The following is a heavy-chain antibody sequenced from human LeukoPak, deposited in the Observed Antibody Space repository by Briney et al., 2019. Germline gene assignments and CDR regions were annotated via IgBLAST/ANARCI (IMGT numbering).Heavy chain of an antibody. CDR1: GYTFTSYY. CDR2: INTSGGSA. D-gene: IGHD6-19*01. Sequence: ASVKVSCTASGYTFTSYYMRRVRQAPGQGLEWMGIINTSGGSASYAQKFQGRVTMTRDTSTSTDYMELSSLRSEDTAVYYCSRGPRYSSGSALDYWGQGTLVTVSS. V-gene: IGHV1-46*01. J-gene: IGHJ4*02. CDR3: SRGPRYSSGSALDY.